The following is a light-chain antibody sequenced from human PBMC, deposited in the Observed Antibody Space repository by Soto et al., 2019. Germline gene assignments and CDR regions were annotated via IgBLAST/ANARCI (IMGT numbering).Light chain of an antibody. Sequence: DIVMTQSPDSLAVSLGERATINCKSSQSVLYSSNNKNYLAWYQQKPGQPPKLLIYWASTRESGVPDRFSGSGSGTDFTLTISSLQAEDVAVSYCQQYYSTPLGFGQGTKLEIK. CDR3: QQYYSTPLG. V-gene: IGKV4-1*01. J-gene: IGKJ2*03. CDR1: QSVLYSSNNKNY. CDR2: WAS.